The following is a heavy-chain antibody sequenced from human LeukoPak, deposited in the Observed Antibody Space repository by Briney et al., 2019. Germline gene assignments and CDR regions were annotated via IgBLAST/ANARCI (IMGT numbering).Heavy chain of an antibody. CDR2: PYYSGST. V-gene: IGHV4-39*07. CDR3: AKSGPPAGRPDAFDI. D-gene: IGHD2-2*01. J-gene: IGHJ3*02. Sequence: SETLSLTCSVSGGSVISSSYYWAGIRQPPGKGLECIGTPYYSGSTYYNPSLNSRVTISVDTSKIQVSLKLSSVTAADTAVYYCAKSGPPAGRPDAFDIWGQGTMATVSS. CDR1: GGSVISSSYY.